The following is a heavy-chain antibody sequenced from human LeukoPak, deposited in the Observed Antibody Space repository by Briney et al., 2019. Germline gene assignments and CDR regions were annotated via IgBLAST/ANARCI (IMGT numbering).Heavy chain of an antibody. V-gene: IGHV4-59*08. CDR3: ARQNYRQFGY. J-gene: IGHJ4*02. CDR2: IYYSGST. CDR1: GGSISSYY. D-gene: IGHD1-7*01. Sequence: PSETLSLTCTVSGGSISSYYWSWIRQPPGKGLEWIGYIYYSGSTNYNPSLKSRVTISVDTSKNQFSLKLSSVTAADTAVYYCARQNYRQFGYWGQGTLVTVSS.